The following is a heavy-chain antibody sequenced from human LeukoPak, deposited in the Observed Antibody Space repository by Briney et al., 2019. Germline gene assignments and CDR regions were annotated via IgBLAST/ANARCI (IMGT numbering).Heavy chain of an antibody. J-gene: IGHJ4*02. CDR1: GFIIISYR. CDR2: IKQDGSEK. D-gene: IGHD5-24*01. Sequence: GGSLRLSCAASGFIIISYRMSWVRQAPGKGLEWVANIKQDGSEKYYVDSVKGRFTISRDNAKNTLCLQMNSLRAEDTAVYYCARSRDGYNLWGQGTLVTVSS. V-gene: IGHV3-7*01. CDR3: ARSRDGYNL.